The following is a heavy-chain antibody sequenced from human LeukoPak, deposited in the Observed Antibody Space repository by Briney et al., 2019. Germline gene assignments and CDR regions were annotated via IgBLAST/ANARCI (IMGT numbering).Heavy chain of an antibody. CDR1: GFTFDDYA. Sequence: GGSLRLSCAASGFTFDDYAMHWVRHAPGKGLEWVSGISWNSGSIGYADSVKGRFTISRDNAKNSLYLQLTSLRAEDTAVYYCARDAIAVTGLQGWFDPWGQGALVTVSS. CDR3: ARDAIAVTGLQGWFDP. D-gene: IGHD6-19*01. V-gene: IGHV3-9*01. J-gene: IGHJ5*02. CDR2: ISWNSGSI.